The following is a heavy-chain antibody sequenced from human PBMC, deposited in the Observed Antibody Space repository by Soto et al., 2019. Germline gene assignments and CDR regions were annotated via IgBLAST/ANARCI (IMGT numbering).Heavy chain of an antibody. CDR3: ARHRGGQMAKRLDV. V-gene: IGHV5-10-1*01. CDR2: IDPSYSYT. CDR1: GYTFSTYL. D-gene: IGHD5-12*01. Sequence: PXESLTISWKASGYTFSTYLLSWVRQMPGKGLEGMGRIDPSYSYTNYGPYFEGHVSMSVDKATNTAHLQWSSLNASDTAMYFCARHRGGQMAKRLDVWGLGTTVTVSS. J-gene: IGHJ6*02.